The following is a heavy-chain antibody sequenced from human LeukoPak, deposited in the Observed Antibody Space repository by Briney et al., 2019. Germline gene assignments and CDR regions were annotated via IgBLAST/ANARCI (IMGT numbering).Heavy chain of an antibody. D-gene: IGHD3-22*01. Sequence: GGSLRLSCAASGFTFSRSAMHWVRQAPGKGLEWVAVISYDGSNKYYADSVKGRFTISRDNSKNTLYLQMNSLRAEDTAVYYCARETPPDSCDSSGYYSTYLFDYWGQGTLVTVSS. CDR1: GFTFSRSA. CDR2: ISYDGSNK. CDR3: ARETPPDSCDSSGYYSTYLFDY. V-gene: IGHV3-30-3*01. J-gene: IGHJ4*02.